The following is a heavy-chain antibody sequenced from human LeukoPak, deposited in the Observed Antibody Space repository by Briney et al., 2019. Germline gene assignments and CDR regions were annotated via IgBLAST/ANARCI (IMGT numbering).Heavy chain of an antibody. V-gene: IGHV1-69*01. CDR3: ARDTYDSSGYYFSHYYYGMDV. J-gene: IGHJ6*02. CDR1: GGTLSSYA. Sequence: GSSVKVSCKASGGTLSSYAISWVRQAPGQGLEWMGGIIPIFGTANYAQKFQGRVTITADESTGTAYMELSSLRSEDTAVYYCARDTYDSSGYYFSHYYYGMDVWGQGTTVTVSS. CDR2: IIPIFGTA. D-gene: IGHD3-22*01.